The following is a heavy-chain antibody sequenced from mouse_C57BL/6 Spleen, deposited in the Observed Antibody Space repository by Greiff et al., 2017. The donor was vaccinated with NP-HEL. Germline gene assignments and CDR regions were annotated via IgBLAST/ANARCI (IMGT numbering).Heavy chain of an antibody. CDR2: INPNNGGT. Sequence: EVQLQQSGPELVKPGASVKIPCKASGYTFTDYNMDWVKQSHGKSLEWIGDINPNNGGTIYNQKFKGKATLTVDKSSSTAYMELRSLTSEDTAVYYCARRQALSIDAMDYWGQGTSVTVSS. D-gene: IGHD3-2*02. V-gene: IGHV1-18*01. CDR1: GYTFTDYN. CDR3: ARRQALSIDAMDY. J-gene: IGHJ4*01.